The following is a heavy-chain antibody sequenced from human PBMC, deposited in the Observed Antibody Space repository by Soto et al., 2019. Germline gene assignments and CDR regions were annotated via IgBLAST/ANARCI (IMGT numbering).Heavy chain of an antibody. V-gene: IGHV4-39*01. CDR1: GGSISSSSYY. Sequence: PSETLSLTCTVSGGSISSSSYYWGWIHQPPGKGLEWIGSIYYSGSSYFNPSLKSRVTIYVDTSKNQFSLKLSSVNAADTAVYFCARHVIAAAAFYFDYWGQGTQVTVSS. CDR2: IYYSGSS. D-gene: IGHD6-13*01. J-gene: IGHJ4*02. CDR3: ARHVIAAAAFYFDY.